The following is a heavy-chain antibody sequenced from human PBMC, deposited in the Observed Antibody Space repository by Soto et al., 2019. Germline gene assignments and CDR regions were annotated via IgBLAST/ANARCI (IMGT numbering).Heavy chain of an antibody. CDR1: GGSISSGGYS. D-gene: IGHD5-18*01. CDR2: IYHSGST. V-gene: IGHV4-30-2*01. Sequence: PSETLSLTCAVSGGSISSGGYSWSWIRQPPGKGLEWIGYIYHSGSTYYNPSLKSRVTISVDRSKNQFSLKLSSVTAADTAVYYCARDRVGYSYGAFDYWGQGTLVTVSS. CDR3: ARDRVGYSYGAFDY. J-gene: IGHJ4*02.